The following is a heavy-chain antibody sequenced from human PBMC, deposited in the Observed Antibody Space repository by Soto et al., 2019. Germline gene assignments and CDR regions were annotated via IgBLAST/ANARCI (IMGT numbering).Heavy chain of an antibody. CDR2: XXRXGXT. J-gene: IGHJ4*02. V-gene: IGHV4-61*01. Sequence: SETLSLTCRVSGASVSSETHFWTWIRQPHGKGLXWXGXXXRXGXTXSXXXXTSRVTVSVDRSKNQFSLTLRSVTAADTAVYYCVREDMSGTYYFDYWGPGIQVTVS. D-gene: IGHD3-3*01. CDR3: VREDMSGTYYFDY. CDR1: GASVSSETHF.